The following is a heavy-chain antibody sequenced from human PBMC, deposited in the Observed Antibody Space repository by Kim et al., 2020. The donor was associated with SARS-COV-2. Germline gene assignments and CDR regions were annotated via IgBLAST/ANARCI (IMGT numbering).Heavy chain of an antibody. J-gene: IGHJ4*02. D-gene: IGHD2-2*01. V-gene: IGHV3-33*01. CDR3: ARDDIVVVPAAMSD. Sequence: EDDVKVRLTISRDNSKNTLYLQMNSLRAEDTAVYYCARDDIVVVPAAMSDWGQGTLVTVSS.